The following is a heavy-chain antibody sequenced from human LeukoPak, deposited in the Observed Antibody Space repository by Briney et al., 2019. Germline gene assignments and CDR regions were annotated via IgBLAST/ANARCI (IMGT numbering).Heavy chain of an antibody. CDR3: AKDPYSGSYDYFEY. Sequence: PGGSLRLSCAASGFTFRSYGMHWVRQAPGKGLEWVAVISFDGSNKYYADSVKGRFTISRDNSKNTLYLQMNSLRAEDTAVYYRAKDPYSGSYDYFEYWGQGTLVTVSS. V-gene: IGHV3-30*18. CDR2: ISFDGSNK. D-gene: IGHD1-26*01. CDR1: GFTFRSYG. J-gene: IGHJ4*02.